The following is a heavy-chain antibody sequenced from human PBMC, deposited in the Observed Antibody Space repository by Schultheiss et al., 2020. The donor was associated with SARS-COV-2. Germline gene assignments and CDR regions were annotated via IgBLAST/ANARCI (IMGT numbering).Heavy chain of an antibody. D-gene: IGHD2-2*01. J-gene: IGHJ6*02. Sequence: ASVKVSCKASGYTFTSYDINWVRQAPGQGLEWMGWINPNSGGTNSQQKFQGWVTVTRDTSISTAYMELSRLRSDDTAVYYCARTEDIVVVPADMGSGMDVWGQGTTVTVSS. CDR2: INPNSGGT. CDR1: GYTFTSYD. V-gene: IGHV1-2*04. CDR3: ARTEDIVVVPADMGSGMDV.